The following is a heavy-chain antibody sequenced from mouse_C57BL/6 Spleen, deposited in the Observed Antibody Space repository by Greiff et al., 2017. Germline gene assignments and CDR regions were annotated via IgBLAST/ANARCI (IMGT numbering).Heavy chain of an antibody. D-gene: IGHD1-1*01. V-gene: IGHV1-26*01. CDR2: INPNNGGT. J-gene: IGHJ4*01. CDR3: ASITTGISIDYYAMDY. Sequence: VQLQQSGPELVKPGASVKISCKASGYTFTDYHMNWVKQSHGKSLEWIGDINPNNGGTSYNQKFKGKATLTVDKSSSTAYMELRSLTSQYSAVYYCASITTGISIDYYAMDYWGQGTSVTVSS. CDR1: GYTFTDYH.